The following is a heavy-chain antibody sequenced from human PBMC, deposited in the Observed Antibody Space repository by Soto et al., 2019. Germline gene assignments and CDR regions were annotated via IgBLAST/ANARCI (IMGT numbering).Heavy chain of an antibody. CDR3: TTGSGEGV. CDR1: GLTISNAW. CDR2: IKTNTEGGTT. D-gene: IGHD3-16*01. J-gene: IGHJ6*02. V-gene: IGHV3-15*07. Sequence: EVQLVESGGGFIYPGGSLRLSCAASGLTISNAWMNWVRQAPGTGLEWVGRIKTNTEGGTTDYAAAVKGRFTVSRDDSKNTLYLQMNSLRTEDTAVYYCTTGSGEGVWGQGTTVTVSS.